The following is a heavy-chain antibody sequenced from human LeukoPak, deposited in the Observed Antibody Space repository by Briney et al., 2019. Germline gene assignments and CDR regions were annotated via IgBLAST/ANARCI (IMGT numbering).Heavy chain of an antibody. D-gene: IGHD2-15*01. CDR3: ARDCGGGSCYGPYDAFDI. V-gene: IGHV3-48*03. Sequence: GGSLRLSCAASGFTFSSYEMNWVRQAPGKGLEWVSYISSSGSTIYYADSVKGRFTISRDNAKNSLYLQMNSLRAEDTAVYYCARDCGGGSCYGPYDAFDIWGQGTLVTVSS. J-gene: IGHJ3*02. CDR2: ISSSGSTI. CDR1: GFTFSSYE.